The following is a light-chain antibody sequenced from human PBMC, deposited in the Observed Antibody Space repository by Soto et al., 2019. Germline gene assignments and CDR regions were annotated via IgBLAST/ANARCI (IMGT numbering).Light chain of an antibody. CDR2: GAS. J-gene: IGKJ5*01. CDR1: QSVSSNY. CDR3: QQRSNWPG. V-gene: IGKV3D-20*02. Sequence: IVLTQAPGILSLSPGERATLSCRASQSVSSNYLAWYQQKPGQAPRLLIYGASSRATGIPDRFSGSGSGTDFTLTIGRLEPEDFAVYYCQQRSNWPGFGQGTRLEIK.